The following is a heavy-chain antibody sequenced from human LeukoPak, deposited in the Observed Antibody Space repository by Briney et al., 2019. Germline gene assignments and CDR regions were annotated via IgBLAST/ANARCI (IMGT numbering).Heavy chain of an antibody. CDR2: ISGSGSVI. V-gene: IGHV3-48*03. CDR3: ARERNYCGGDCYLN. CDR1: GFTFSTYE. D-gene: IGHD2-21*02. Sequence: GSLRLSCAASGFTFSTYEMNWVRQAPGKGLEWVSYISGSGSVIQYADSVKGRFIISRDNAKNSLYLQMSSLRAEDTAVYYCARERNYCGGDCYLNWGQGTLVTVSS. J-gene: IGHJ4*02.